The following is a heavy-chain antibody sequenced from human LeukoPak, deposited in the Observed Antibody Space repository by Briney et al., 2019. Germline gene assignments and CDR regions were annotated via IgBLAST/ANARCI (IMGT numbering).Heavy chain of an antibody. CDR1: GYSISSGYY. J-gene: IGHJ4*02. CDR3: ARGQGGQRGNYYDFWSGYSYHFDY. V-gene: IGHV4-38-2*02. D-gene: IGHD3-3*01. CDR2: IYHSGST. Sequence: PSETLSLTCTVSGYSISSGYYWGWIRQPPGKGLEWIGSIYHSGSTYYNPSLKSRATISVDTSKNQFSLKLSSVTAADTAVYYCARGQGGQRGNYYDFWSGYSYHFDYWGQGTLVTVSS.